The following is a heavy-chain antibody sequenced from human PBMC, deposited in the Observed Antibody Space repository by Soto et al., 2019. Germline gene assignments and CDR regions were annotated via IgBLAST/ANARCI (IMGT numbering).Heavy chain of an antibody. CDR2: IFSNDEK. D-gene: IGHD3-3*01. Sequence: QVTLKESGPVLVKPTETLTLTCTVSGFSLSNARMGVSWIRQPPGKALEWLAHIFSNDEKSYSTSLKSRLTSSKDTSKSQVVLTMTNMDPVDTATYYCARKRPDFWSGYYSGGWFDPWGQGTLVTVSS. CDR3: ARKRPDFWSGYYSGGWFDP. J-gene: IGHJ5*02. CDR1: GFSLSNARMG. V-gene: IGHV2-26*01.